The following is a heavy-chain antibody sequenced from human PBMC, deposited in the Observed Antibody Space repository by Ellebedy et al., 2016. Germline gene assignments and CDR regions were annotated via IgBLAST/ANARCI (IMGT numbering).Heavy chain of an antibody. D-gene: IGHD3-9*01. CDR3: ARVGVDILTGYYYYGMDV. V-gene: IGHV1-2*02. J-gene: IGHJ6*02. Sequence: ASVKVSXXASGYMFSVYYMHWVRQAPGQGLEWMGWINPNSGGTNYAQKFQGRVTMTRDTSISTAYMELSRLRSDDTAVYYCARVGVDILTGYYYYGMDVWGQGTTVTVSS. CDR1: GYMFSVYY. CDR2: INPNSGGT.